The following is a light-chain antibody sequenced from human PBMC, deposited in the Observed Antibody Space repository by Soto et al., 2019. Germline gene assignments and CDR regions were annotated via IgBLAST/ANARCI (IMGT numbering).Light chain of an antibody. Sequence: QSALTQPASVSGSPGQSITISCTGTSSDIGAYNYVSWYQRHPGKAPKLMIYDVNIRPSGVSNRFSGSKSGNTASLTISGLQAEDEADYYCTSRTTSTTMIFGGGTKLPS. CDR3: TSRTTSTTMI. CDR1: SSDIGAYNY. CDR2: DVN. J-gene: IGLJ2*01. V-gene: IGLV2-14*03.